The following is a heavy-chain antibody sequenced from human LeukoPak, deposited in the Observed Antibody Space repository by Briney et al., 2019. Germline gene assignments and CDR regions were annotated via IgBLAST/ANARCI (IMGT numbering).Heavy chain of an antibody. CDR2: THPSSGAT. CDR3: TREDY. Sequence: GASVKVSCKASEYTFTDFYIFWVRQAPGQGLEWMGWTHPSSGATTYAQRFQGRVTLTRDTSINTAYMGLSGLTSDDTAVYYCTREDYWGQGTLVTVSS. CDR1: EYTFTDFY. V-gene: IGHV1-2*02. J-gene: IGHJ4*02.